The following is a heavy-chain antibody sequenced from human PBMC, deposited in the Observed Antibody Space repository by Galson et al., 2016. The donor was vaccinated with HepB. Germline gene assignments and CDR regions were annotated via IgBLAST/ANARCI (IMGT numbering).Heavy chain of an antibody. V-gene: IGHV3-53*01. D-gene: IGHD3-10*01. CDR2: IFSGGFT. J-gene: IGHJ3*02. CDR3: ARDQRGAFDI. CDR1: GFTVSSNY. Sequence: SLRLSCAASGFTVSSNYMNWVRQAPGKGLEWVSVIFSGGFTYYADSVKGRFTISRDNSKNTLYLQMNNLTTEDTAMYYCARDQRGAFDIWGQGTMVTVSS.